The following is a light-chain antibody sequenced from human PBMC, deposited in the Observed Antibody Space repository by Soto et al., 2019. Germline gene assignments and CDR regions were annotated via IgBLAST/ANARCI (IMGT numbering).Light chain of an antibody. Sequence: EIVLTQSPATLSVSPGERATLSCRASQSVSSKLAWYQQRHRQAPRLLIYGASTRAAAIPAGCSGSGSGTEFTLTISSRQSEDFAADYCRQYYSWSPMTFGQGTRLDIK. J-gene: IGKJ5*01. CDR2: GAS. CDR3: RQYYSWSPMT. V-gene: IGKV3-15*01. CDR1: QSVSSK.